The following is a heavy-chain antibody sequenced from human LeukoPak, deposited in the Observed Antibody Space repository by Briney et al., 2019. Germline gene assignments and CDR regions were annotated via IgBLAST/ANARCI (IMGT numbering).Heavy chain of an antibody. CDR3: AIQRLLTAEYFQH. J-gene: IGHJ1*01. D-gene: IGHD3-16*01. CDR1: GFTFDSYA. Sequence: GGSLRLSCAASGFTFDSYAMSWVRQAPGKGLEWVSGIGGGGGITHYADSVKGRFTISRDNSKNTLYLQMTSLRAEDMAVYYCAIQRLLTAEYFQHWGQGTLVTLSS. V-gene: IGHV3-23*01. CDR2: IGGGGGIT.